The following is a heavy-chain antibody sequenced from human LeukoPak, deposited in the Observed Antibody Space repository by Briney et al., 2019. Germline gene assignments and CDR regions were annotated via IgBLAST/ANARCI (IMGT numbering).Heavy chain of an antibody. J-gene: IGHJ4*02. CDR1: GASVGSAGYY. CDR2: IYYISNT. CDR3: ARTQSQSGSYRYYFGY. V-gene: IGHV4-61*08. D-gene: IGHD1-26*01. Sequence: EASETLSLTCTVSGASVGSAGYYWSWIRQPPGEGLEWIGYIYYISNTNYNPSLKSRVTMSVDPSKNQFSLKLNSVTAADTAVYYCARTQSQSGSYRYYFGYWGQGTLVTVSS.